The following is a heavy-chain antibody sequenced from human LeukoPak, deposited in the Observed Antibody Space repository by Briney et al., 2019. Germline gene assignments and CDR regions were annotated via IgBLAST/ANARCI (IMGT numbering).Heavy chain of an antibody. Sequence: PGGSLRLSCAASGFTFSSYGLHWVRQAPGKGLEWVALIWHDGSSKHYPDSVKGRFTISRDNSKNTLYLQMNSLRAEDTAIYYCARDPFSGYGLDVWGQGTTITVSS. J-gene: IGHJ6*02. CDR1: GFTFSSYG. D-gene: IGHD2/OR15-2a*01. CDR3: ARDPFSGYGLDV. CDR2: IWHDGSSK. V-gene: IGHV3-33*01.